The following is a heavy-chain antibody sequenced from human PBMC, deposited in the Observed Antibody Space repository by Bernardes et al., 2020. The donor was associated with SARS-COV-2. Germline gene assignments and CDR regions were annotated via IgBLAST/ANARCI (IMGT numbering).Heavy chain of an antibody. V-gene: IGHV1-18*04. D-gene: IGHD5-18*01. Sequence: GAVKVSCKAAGYTFSSFGNNWVRQAPGQGREWMGWISGYSGDTKYAQELQGRVTLTTDTSTNTAYMELRRLRSDDTAVYDCASYSGGYTYALPGWYFDLWGRGTLVTVSS. CDR1: GYTFSSFG. CDR2: ISGYSGDT. J-gene: IGHJ2*01. CDR3: ASYSGGYTYALPGWYFDL.